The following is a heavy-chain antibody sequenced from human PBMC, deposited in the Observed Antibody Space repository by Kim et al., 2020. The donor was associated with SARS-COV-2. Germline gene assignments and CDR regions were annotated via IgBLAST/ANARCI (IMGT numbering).Heavy chain of an antibody. CDR1: GFTFGSFA. J-gene: IGHJ4*02. D-gene: IGHD3-3*01. Sequence: GGSLRLSCAASGFTFGSFAMHWVRQAPGKGLEWVAFISSDGTIKYYADSVRDRFTISRDNFNNTLYLHMNSLRPDDTAVFYCTRDNLEWLLNSYFAYWGQGTLVTVSS. CDR2: ISSDGTIK. CDR3: TRDNLEWLLNSYFAY. V-gene: IGHV3-30-3*01.